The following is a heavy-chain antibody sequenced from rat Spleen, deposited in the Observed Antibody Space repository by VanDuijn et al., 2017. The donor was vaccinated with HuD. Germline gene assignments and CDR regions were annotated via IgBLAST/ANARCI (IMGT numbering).Heavy chain of an antibody. D-gene: IGHD1-9*01. J-gene: IGHJ4*01. CDR3: TRDYGYNYGVMDA. V-gene: IGHV5-25*01. Sequence: EVQLVESGGGLVQPGRSLKLSCAASGFTFSDFYMAWVRQAPTKGLEWVASITTGGGNTYYRDSVKGRFTISRDNAKSTLYLQMNSLRSEDTATYYCTRDYGYNYGVMDAWGQGASVTVSS. CDR1: GFTFSDFY. CDR2: ITTGGGNT.